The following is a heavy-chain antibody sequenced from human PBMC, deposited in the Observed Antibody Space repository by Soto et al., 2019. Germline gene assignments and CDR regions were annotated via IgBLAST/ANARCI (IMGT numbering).Heavy chain of an antibody. J-gene: IGHJ6*02. D-gene: IGHD6-6*01. CDR1: GDIFSRST. CDR3: ARLYSSSAERKMDV. CDR2: IIPVFGAT. Sequence: QVQLVQSGADVKKPGSSVKVSCKASGDIFSRSTFSWVRQAPGQGLEWMGGIIPVFGATNYAQKFQGRVSITADESTSTAYMELTSLRSEDTAVYYCARLYSSSAERKMDVWGQGTTVTVSS. V-gene: IGHV1-69*01.